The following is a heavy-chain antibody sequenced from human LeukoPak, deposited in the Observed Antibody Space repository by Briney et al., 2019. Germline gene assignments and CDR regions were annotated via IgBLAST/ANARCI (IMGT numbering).Heavy chain of an antibody. J-gene: IGHJ5*02. CDR3: ASGGRNGDNWFDP. V-gene: IGHV3-9*01. CDR2: ISWNSGSI. CDR1: GFTFDGYA. D-gene: IGHD1-1*01. Sequence: PGGSLRLSCAASGFTFDGYAMHWVRQAPGKGLEWVSGISWNSGSIGYADSVKGRFTISRDNAKNSLYLQMNSLRAEDTALYYCASGGRNGDNWFDPWGQGTLVTVSS.